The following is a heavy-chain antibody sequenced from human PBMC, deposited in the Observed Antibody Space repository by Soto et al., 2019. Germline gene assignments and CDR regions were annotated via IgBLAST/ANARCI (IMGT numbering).Heavy chain of an antibody. CDR3: AKGASQLELPFDY. CDR2: ISYDGSNK. V-gene: IGHV3-30*18. J-gene: IGHJ4*02. D-gene: IGHD1-7*01. Sequence: GGSLRLSCAASGFTFSSYGMHWVRQAPGKGLEWVAVISYDGSNKYYADSVKGRFTISRDNSKNTLYLQMNSLRAEDTAVYYCAKGASQLELPFDYWGQGTLVTVSS. CDR1: GFTFSSYG.